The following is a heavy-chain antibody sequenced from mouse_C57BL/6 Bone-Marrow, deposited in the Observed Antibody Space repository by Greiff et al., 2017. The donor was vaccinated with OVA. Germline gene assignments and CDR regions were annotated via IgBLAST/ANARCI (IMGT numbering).Heavy chain of an antibody. V-gene: IGHV2-2*01. Sequence: VQLQQSGPGLVQPSQSLSITCTVSGFSFTSYGVPWVRQSPGKGLEWLGVIWRGGSTDSHAAFISRLSIRKDNSKSQVFFKMNSLQAYDTAIDYCARTGRARDYWGQGTSVTVSS. CDR1: GFSFTSYG. CDR2: IWRGGST. CDR3: ARTGRARDY. J-gene: IGHJ4*01.